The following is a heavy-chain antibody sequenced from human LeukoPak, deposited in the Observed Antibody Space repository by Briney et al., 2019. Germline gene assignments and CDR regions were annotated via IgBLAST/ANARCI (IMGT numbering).Heavy chain of an antibody. CDR3: ATDGSSAWYEDY. D-gene: IGHD6-19*01. V-gene: IGHV1-24*01. J-gene: IGHJ4*02. CDR1: GDTLPVLS. CDR2: FDALDDQT. Sequence: ASVKISCTVSGDTLPVLSIHGVRDAPGEGLERMGDFDALDDQTIHAQKFHGRVIMSVDSSTNTAHMELSSLRSEDTAVYYCATDGSSAWYEDYWGQGTLVIVSS.